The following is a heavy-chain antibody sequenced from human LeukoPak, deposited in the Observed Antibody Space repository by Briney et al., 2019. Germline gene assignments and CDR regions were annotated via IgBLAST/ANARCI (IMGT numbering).Heavy chain of an antibody. V-gene: IGHV3-30*02. CDR1: GFTFSSYG. Sequence: PGGSLRLYCAASGFTFSSYGMHWVRQAPGKGLEWVAFIRYDGSNKYYADSVKGRFTISRDNSKNTLYLQMNSLRAEDTAVYYCAKDVSYYYDSSGSYWGQGTLVTVSS. J-gene: IGHJ4*02. D-gene: IGHD3-22*01. CDR2: IRYDGSNK. CDR3: AKDVSYYYDSSGSY.